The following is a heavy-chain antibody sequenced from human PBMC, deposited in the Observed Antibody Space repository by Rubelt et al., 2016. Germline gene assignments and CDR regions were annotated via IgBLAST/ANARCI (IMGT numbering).Heavy chain of an antibody. CDR3: ARKQVGNYYYGMDV. Sequence: EVQLVESGGGLVQPGGSLRLSCAASGFTFSSYSMNWVRQAPGKGLEWVSYISSSSSTIYYADSVKGRFTISRDNAKNSLYLQMNSLRDEDTAVYYCARKQVGNYYYGMDVWGQGTTVTVSS. CDR2: ISSSSSTI. CDR1: GFTFSSYS. V-gene: IGHV3-48*02. J-gene: IGHJ6*02. D-gene: IGHD6-13*01.